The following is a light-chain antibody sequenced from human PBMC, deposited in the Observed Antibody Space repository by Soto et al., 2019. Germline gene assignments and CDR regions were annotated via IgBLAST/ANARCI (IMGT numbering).Light chain of an antibody. CDR1: SSNIGAGYD. CDR3: CSYAGSYTWV. V-gene: IGLV1-40*01. Sequence: QSVLTQPPSVSGAPGQRVTISCTGSSSNIGAGYDVHWYQRLPGTAPKVLIYGNNNRPSGVPDRFSGSKSGNAASLTISGLQAEDEADYYCCSYAGSYTWVFGGGTKVTVL. CDR2: GNN. J-gene: IGLJ3*02.